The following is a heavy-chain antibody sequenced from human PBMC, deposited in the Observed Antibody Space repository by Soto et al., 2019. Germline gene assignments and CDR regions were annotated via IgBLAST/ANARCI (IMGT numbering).Heavy chain of an antibody. CDR3: AREHYGNSAWFDP. CDR2: MNPNSGNT. Sequence: QVQLVKSGAEVKKPGASVKVSCKASGYTFPNYDINWMRQATGQGLEWMGWMNPNSGNTGYAQKFQGRVTMTRNTSISTAYMELSSLRSEDTAVYYCAREHYGNSAWFDPWGQGTLVTVSS. J-gene: IGHJ5*02. V-gene: IGHV1-8*01. CDR1: GYTFPNYD. D-gene: IGHD3-10*01.